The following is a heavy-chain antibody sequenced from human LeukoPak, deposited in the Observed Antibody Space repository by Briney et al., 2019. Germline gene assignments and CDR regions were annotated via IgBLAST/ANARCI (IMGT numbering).Heavy chain of an antibody. CDR3: ARDRGGNSPPNHFDY. CDR2: MWYDGSSK. Sequence: PGGSLRLSCAASGFTFSSYGMHWVRQAPGKGLEWVAIMWYDGSSKYYADSVKGRFSISRGNPKNTLYLQMNSLRAEDTAVYYCARDRGGNSPPNHFDYWGQGTLVTVSS. CDR1: GFTFSSYG. V-gene: IGHV3-33*01. J-gene: IGHJ4*02. D-gene: IGHD3-10*01.